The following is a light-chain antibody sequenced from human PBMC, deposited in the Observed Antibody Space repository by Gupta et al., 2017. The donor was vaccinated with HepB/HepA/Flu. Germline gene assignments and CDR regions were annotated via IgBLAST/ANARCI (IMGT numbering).Light chain of an antibody. J-gene: IGKJ1*01. V-gene: IGKV1-39*01. CDR1: QSISSY. CDR3: QQSYSNLQWT. Sequence: DIQMTQSPSSLSASLGDRVTITCRASQSISSYLNWYQQKPGKAPKLLIYAASSWQSGVPSRFSGSGYGKDVTLTISRRQQEDFATYYCQQSYSNLQWTFGQGTKVEIK. CDR2: AAS.